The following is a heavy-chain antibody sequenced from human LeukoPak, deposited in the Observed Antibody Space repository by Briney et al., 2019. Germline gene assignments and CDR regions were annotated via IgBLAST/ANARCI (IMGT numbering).Heavy chain of an antibody. D-gene: IGHD2-21*02. V-gene: IGHV3-33*01. CDR2: IWYDGSNK. Sequence: GGSLRLSCAASGFTFSSYGMHWVRQAPGKGLEWVAVIWYDGSNKYYADSVKGRFTISRDNSKNTLYLQMNSLRAEDTAVYYCAREHCGGDCYEDYWGQGTLVTVSS. CDR1: GFTFSSYG. CDR3: AREHCGGDCYEDY. J-gene: IGHJ4*02.